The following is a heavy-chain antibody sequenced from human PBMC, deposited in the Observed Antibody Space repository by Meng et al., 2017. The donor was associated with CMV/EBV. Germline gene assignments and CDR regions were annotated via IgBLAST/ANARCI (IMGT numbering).Heavy chain of an antibody. CDR2: IYTSGST. Sequence: QVQLQESSPGLVKPSETLSLTCTVSGGSISSYYWSWIRQPAGKGLEWIGRIYTSGSTNYNPSLKSRVTMSVDTSKNQFSLKLSSVTAADTAVYYCARGGLYYYDSSGHFDYWGQGTLVTVSS. CDR1: GGSISSYY. V-gene: IGHV4-4*07. D-gene: IGHD3-22*01. J-gene: IGHJ4*02. CDR3: ARGGLYYYDSSGHFDY.